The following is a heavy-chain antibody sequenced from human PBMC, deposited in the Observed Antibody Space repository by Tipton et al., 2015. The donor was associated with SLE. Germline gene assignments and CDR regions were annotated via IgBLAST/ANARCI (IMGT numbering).Heavy chain of an antibody. V-gene: IGHV3-49*03. CDR1: GFTFGDYA. J-gene: IGHJ4*02. CDR3: TRDKFTIFGVVIMSY. Sequence: SLRLSCTASGFTFGDYAMSWFRQAPGKGLEWVGFIRSKAYGGTTEYAASVKGRFTISRDDSKSIAYLQMNSLKTEDTAVYYCTRDKFTIFGVVIMSYWGQVTLVTVSS. D-gene: IGHD3-3*01. CDR2: IRSKAYGGTT.